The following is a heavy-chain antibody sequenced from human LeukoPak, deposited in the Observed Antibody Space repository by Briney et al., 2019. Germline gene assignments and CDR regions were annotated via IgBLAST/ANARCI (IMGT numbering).Heavy chain of an antibody. CDR2: IYHSGST. Sequence: PSETLSLTCAVSGGSISSGGYSWSWIRQPPGKGLEWIGCIYHSGSTYYNPSLKSRVTISVDRSKNQFSLKLSSVTAADTAVYYCARDSSSWYGYFDYWGQGTLVTVSS. CDR1: GGSISSGGYS. V-gene: IGHV4-30-2*01. D-gene: IGHD6-13*01. J-gene: IGHJ4*02. CDR3: ARDSSSWYGYFDY.